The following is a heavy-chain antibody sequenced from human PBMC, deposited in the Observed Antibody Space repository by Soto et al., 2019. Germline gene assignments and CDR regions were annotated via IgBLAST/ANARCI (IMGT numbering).Heavy chain of an antibody. D-gene: IGHD6-19*01. CDR2: ISGSGGST. CDR1: GFTFSSYA. J-gene: IGHJ3*02. Sequence: GGSLRLSCAASGFTFSSYAMSWVRQAPGKGLEWVSAISGSGGSTYYADSVKGRFTISRDNSKNTLYLQMNSLRAEDTAVYYCAKELDSFSVAGTGDAFDIWGQGTMVTVSS. V-gene: IGHV3-23*01. CDR3: AKELDSFSVAGTGDAFDI.